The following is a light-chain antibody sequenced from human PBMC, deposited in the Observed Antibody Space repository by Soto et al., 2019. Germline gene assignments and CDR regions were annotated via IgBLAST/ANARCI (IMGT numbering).Light chain of an antibody. CDR2: VVS. CDR1: TNDIGLYNY. Sequence: QSVLAQPASVSGSPGQSITISCTGTTNDIGLYNYVSWYQQRPGKAPKLIIYVVSSRPSRISNRFSASKSGNTASLTISGLQAEDEADYYCASYARGSTLVVFGGGTKVTVL. V-gene: IGLV2-14*01. J-gene: IGLJ2*01. CDR3: ASYARGSTLVV.